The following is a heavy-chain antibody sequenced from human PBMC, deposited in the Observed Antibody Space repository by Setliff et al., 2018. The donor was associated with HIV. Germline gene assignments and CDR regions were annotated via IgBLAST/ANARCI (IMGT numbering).Heavy chain of an antibody. Sequence: SETLSLTCAVYGGSFSGYYWSWIRQPPGKGLEWIGEINHSGSTNYNPSLKSRVTISVDTSKNQFSLKLSSVTAADTAVYYCARALSSWLDYWGQGTQVTVSS. CDR2: INHSGST. J-gene: IGHJ4*02. CDR1: GGSFSGYY. CDR3: ARALSSWLDY. V-gene: IGHV4-34*09. D-gene: IGHD6-13*01.